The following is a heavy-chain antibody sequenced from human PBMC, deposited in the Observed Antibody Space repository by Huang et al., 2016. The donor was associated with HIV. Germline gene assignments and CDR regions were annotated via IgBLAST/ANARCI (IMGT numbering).Heavy chain of an antibody. CDR2: IIPIFGTP. CDR3: ARDRKYDNAWYWFDP. D-gene: IGHD1-1*01. J-gene: IGHJ5*02. Sequence: QVQLVQSGAEVKKPGSSVRVSCEASGGTFSSYAINWVRQAPGQGLEWMGGIIPIFGTPNYAQKFQGRVTITADESTSTAYMELSSLRSDDMAVYYCARDRKYDNAWYWFDPWGQGTLVTVSS. CDR1: GGTFSSYA. V-gene: IGHV1-69*01.